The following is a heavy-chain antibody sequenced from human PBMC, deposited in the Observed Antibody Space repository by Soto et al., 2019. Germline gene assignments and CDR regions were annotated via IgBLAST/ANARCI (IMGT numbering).Heavy chain of an antibody. V-gene: IGHV3-30-3*01. J-gene: IGHJ4*02. CDR1: GFTFSSYA. Sequence: QVQLVESGGGVVQPGRSLRLSCAASGFTFSSYAMHWVHQAPGKGLEWVAVISYDGSNKYYADSVKGRFTISRDNSKNTLYLQMNSLRAEDTAVYYCARDDWNAPGDYWGQGTLVTVSS. D-gene: IGHD1-1*01. CDR2: ISYDGSNK. CDR3: ARDDWNAPGDY.